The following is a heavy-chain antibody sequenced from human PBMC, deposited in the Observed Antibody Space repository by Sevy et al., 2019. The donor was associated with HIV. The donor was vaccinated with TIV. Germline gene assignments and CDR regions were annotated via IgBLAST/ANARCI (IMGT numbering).Heavy chain of an antibody. CDR1: GFTFSNYG. Sequence: GGSLRLSCVASGFTFSNYGRHWVRQAPGKGLEWVSFIRYDGSNTYYADSVKDRFTISRDNSKNTVYLQMNSLRVEDTAMYYCAKDLGGYSYSWGQGTPVTVSS. CDR2: IRYDGSNT. CDR3: AKDLGGYSYS. D-gene: IGHD2-15*01. V-gene: IGHV3-30*02. J-gene: IGHJ4*02.